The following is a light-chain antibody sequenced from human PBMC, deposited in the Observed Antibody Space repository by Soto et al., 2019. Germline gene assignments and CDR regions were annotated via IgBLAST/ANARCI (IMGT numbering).Light chain of an antibody. V-gene: IGKV3D-15*01. J-gene: IGKJ5*01. CDR3: QQYHHWPPIT. CDR1: QSVSSGY. CDR2: GAS. Sequence: EIVMTQSPATLSVSPGERATLSCRASQSVSSGYLAWYQQKPGQAPRLLIYGASIRVAGIPDRFRGSGSGTEFTLTISSLQSEDVAVYYCQQYHHWPPITFGQGTRLEIK.